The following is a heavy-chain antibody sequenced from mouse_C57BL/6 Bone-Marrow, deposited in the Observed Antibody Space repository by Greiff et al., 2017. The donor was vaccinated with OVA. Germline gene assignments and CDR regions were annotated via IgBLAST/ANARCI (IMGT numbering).Heavy chain of an antibody. V-gene: IGHV2-5*01. CDR3: AKQPKSFGSSYDYAMDY. Sequence: QVQLQQSGPGLVQPSQSLSITCTVSGFSLTSYGVHWVRQSPGKGLEWLGVIWRGGSTDYNAAFMSRLSITKDNSKSQVFFKMNSLHADDTAIYYCAKQPKSFGSSYDYAMDYWGQGTSVTVSS. D-gene: IGHD1-1*01. CDR1: GFSLTSYG. CDR2: IWRGGST. J-gene: IGHJ4*01.